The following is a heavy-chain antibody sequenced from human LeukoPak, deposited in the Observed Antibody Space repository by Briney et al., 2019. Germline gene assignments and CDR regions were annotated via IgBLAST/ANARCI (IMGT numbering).Heavy chain of an antibody. D-gene: IGHD5/OR15-5a*01. V-gene: IGHV3-30*04. J-gene: IGHJ5*02. Sequence: GGSLRLSCAASGFTFRNYALHWVRQAPGKGLEWVAVISDDGIKIYYGDSVKGRFTISRDNSKNTLNLQMDSLRADDTAVYYCGKGPGYSVYDNLPHHWGQGTLVTVSS. CDR1: GFTFRNYA. CDR2: ISDDGIKI. CDR3: GKGPGYSVYDNLPHH.